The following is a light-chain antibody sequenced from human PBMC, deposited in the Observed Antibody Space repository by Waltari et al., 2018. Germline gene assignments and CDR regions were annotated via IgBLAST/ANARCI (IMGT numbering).Light chain of an antibody. V-gene: IGLV2-14*01. CDR1: SHDVGGYNS. CDR3: SSQSSNNVVL. Sequence: QSALTQPASVSGSPGQSVTTFCTGTSHDVGGYNSVSWYKEHPGQAPRVIIYDVSDRPSGVSDRFSGSKSGNTASLTISGLQAEDEADYYCSSQSSNNVVLFGGGTKLTVL. J-gene: IGLJ2*01. CDR2: DVS.